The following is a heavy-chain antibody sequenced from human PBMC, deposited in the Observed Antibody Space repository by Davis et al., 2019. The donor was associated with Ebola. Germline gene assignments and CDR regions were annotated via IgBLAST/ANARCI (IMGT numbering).Heavy chain of an antibody. V-gene: IGHV1-18*01. CDR3: ARDRCTNGVCRNWLDP. CDR1: GYTFTSYG. D-gene: IGHD2-8*01. CDR2: ISAYNGNT. J-gene: IGHJ5*02. Sequence: ASVKVSCKASGYTFTSYGISWVRQAPGQGLEWMGWISAYNGNTNYAQKLQGRVTMTTDTSTSTAYMELRSLRSDDTAVYYCARDRCTNGVCRNWLDPWGQGTLVTVSS.